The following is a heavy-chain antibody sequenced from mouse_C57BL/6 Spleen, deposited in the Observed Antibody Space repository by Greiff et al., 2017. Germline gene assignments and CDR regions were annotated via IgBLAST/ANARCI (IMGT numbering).Heavy chain of an antibody. CDR3: ARNDYVSAWFAY. CDR2: ISSGSSTI. CDR1: GFTFSDYG. J-gene: IGHJ3*01. Sequence: EVKLQESGGGLVKPGGSLKLSCAASGFTFSDYGMHWVRQAPEKGLEWVAYISSGSSTIYYADTVKGRFTISRDNAKNTLFLQMTSLRSEDTAMYYCARNDYVSAWFAYWGQGTLVTVSA. V-gene: IGHV5-17*01. D-gene: IGHD2-4*01.